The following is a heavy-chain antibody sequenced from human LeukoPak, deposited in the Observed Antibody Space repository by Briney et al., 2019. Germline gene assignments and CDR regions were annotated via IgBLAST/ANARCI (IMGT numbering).Heavy chain of an antibody. CDR1: GFTFSSYA. CDR3: AKSRGYDNVHHEGYLDL. V-gene: IGHV3-23*01. J-gene: IGHJ4*02. CDR2: ISGSGGST. Sequence: GGSLRLSCAASGFTFSSYAMSWVRQAPGKGLEWVSAISGSGGSTYYADSVKGRFTISRDNSKNTLYLQMNSLRAEDTAVYYCAKSRGYDNVHHEGYLDLGGRGTRATVSA. D-gene: IGHD3-10*01.